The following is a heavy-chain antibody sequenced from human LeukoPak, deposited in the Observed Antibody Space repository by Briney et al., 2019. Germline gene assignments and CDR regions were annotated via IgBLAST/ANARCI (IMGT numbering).Heavy chain of an antibody. CDR1: GGSFSSYY. Sequence: SETLSLTCAVSGGSFSSYYWSWIRQPPGKGLEWIGYIYYSGSTNYNPSLKSRVTISVDTSKNQFSLKLSSVTAADTAVYYCARVVPYYDCGMDVWGQGTTVTVSS. V-gene: IGHV4-59*01. CDR3: ARVVPYYDCGMDV. J-gene: IGHJ6*02. CDR2: IYYSGST.